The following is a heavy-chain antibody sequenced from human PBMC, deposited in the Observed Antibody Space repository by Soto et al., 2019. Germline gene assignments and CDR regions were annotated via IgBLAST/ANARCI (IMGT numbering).Heavy chain of an antibody. Sequence: QVQLVQSGAEVKKPGSSVKVSCKASGDTFSSYALSWVRQAPGQGLEWMGGLIPIFHTANYAQRFQGRVTITADESTSTTYMELSSLRSEDTAAYYCARGPPMVGGFKYWGQGTLVTVSS. CDR2: LIPIFHTA. CDR3: ARGPPMVGGFKY. CDR1: GDTFSSYA. D-gene: IGHD3-10*01. J-gene: IGHJ4*02. V-gene: IGHV1-69*01.